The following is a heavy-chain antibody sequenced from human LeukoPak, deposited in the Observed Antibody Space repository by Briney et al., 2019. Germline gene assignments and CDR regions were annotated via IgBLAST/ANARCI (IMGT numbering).Heavy chain of an antibody. CDR3: ARDNRTAYFDY. Sequence: PGGSLRLSCVASGFTFSNYAMSWVRQAPGKGLEWVSVIYSGGSTYYADSVKGRSTISRDNSKNTVYLQMNSLRAEDTAVYYCARDNRTAYFDYWGQGTLVTVSS. J-gene: IGHJ4*02. CDR1: GFTFSNYA. V-gene: IGHV3-66*01. CDR2: IYSGGST.